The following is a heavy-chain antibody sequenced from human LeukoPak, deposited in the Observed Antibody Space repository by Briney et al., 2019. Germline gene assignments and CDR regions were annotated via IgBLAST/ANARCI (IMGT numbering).Heavy chain of an antibody. CDR1: GGSISSGGYY. V-gene: IGHV4-31*03. Sequence: SQTLSLTCTVSGGSISSGGYYWSWIRQHPGKGLEWIGYIYYSGSTYYNPSLKSRVTISVDTSKNQFSLKLSSVTAADTAVYYCARGYYYDSSGYPGAFDIWGQGTMVTVSP. D-gene: IGHD3-22*01. CDR2: IYYSGST. J-gene: IGHJ3*02. CDR3: ARGYYYDSSGYPGAFDI.